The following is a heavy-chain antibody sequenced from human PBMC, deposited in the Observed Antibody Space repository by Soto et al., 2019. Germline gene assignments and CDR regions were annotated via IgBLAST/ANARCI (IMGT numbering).Heavy chain of an antibody. CDR3: ARAVTIFGVVIGPYYGMDV. J-gene: IGHJ6*02. Sequence: GASVKVSCKASGGTFSSYAISWVRQAPGQGLEWMGGIIPIFGTANYAQKFQGRVTITADESTSTAYMELSSLRSEDTAVYYCARAVTIFGVVIGPYYGMDVWGRGTTVTVSS. CDR2: IIPIFGTA. D-gene: IGHD3-3*01. CDR1: GGTFSSYA. V-gene: IGHV1-69*13.